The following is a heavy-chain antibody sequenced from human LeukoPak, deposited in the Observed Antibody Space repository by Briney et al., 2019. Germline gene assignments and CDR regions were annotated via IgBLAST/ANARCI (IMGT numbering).Heavy chain of an antibody. CDR1: GFTFSSYA. Sequence: GGSLRLSCAASGFTFSSYAMSWVRQAPGKGLEWVAVIWYDGSNKYYADSVKGRFTISRDNSKNTLYLQMNSLRAEDTAVYYCAKDRGRYDILGYYFDYWGQGTLVTVSS. J-gene: IGHJ4*02. CDR3: AKDRGRYDILGYYFDY. V-gene: IGHV3-33*06. D-gene: IGHD3-9*01. CDR2: IWYDGSNK.